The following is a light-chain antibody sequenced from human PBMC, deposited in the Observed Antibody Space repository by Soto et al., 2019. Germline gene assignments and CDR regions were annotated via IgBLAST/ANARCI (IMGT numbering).Light chain of an antibody. CDR1: HKDIVNYNN. CDR3: NSYREDHPRFYV. Sequence: QSVRTQPSPASGSPGHSINISCPGNHKDIVNYNNVCCYQHLPGKATKLMIYDVGSRPSGVSSRFSGSKSGNTASLAISGLQAEDEADYYCNSYREDHPRFYVFGTGTKVTVL. V-gene: IGLV2-14*03. J-gene: IGLJ1*01. CDR2: DVG.